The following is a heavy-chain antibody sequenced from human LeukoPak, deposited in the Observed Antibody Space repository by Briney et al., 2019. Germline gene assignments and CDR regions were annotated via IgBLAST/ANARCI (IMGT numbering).Heavy chain of an antibody. CDR1: GCIISSYY. CDR2: IYYSGST. V-gene: IGHV4-59*01. Sequence: SETLSLTCTVSGCIISSYYWSWIRQPPGKGLEWIGYIYYSGSTNYNPSLKSRVTISVDTSKNQFSLKLSSVTAADTAVYYCARSAYSGYDYGYYYYGMDVWGQGTTVTVSS. D-gene: IGHD5-12*01. J-gene: IGHJ6*02. CDR3: ARSAYSGYDYGYYYYGMDV.